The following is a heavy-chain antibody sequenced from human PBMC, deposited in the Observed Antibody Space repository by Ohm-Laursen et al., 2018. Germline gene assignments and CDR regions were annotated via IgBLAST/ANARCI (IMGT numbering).Heavy chain of an antibody. V-gene: IGHV1-69*05. D-gene: IGHD2-15*01. CDR1: GGTFSSYA. CDR2: IIPIFGTP. Sequence: SVKVSCKASGGTFSSYAISWVRQAPGQGLEWMGGIIPIFGTPDYAQSFQGRVTITTDDSTSTAYMELSSLRSEDTAIYYCVRGCLGGSCYTFDYWGQGTLLTVSS. CDR3: VRGCLGGSCYTFDY. J-gene: IGHJ4*02.